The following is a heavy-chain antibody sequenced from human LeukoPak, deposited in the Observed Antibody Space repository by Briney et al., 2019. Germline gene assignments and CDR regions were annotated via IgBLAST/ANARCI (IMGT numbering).Heavy chain of an antibody. CDR1: GVSINTCCFY. J-gene: IGHJ4*02. Sequence: SETLSLTCAVSGVSINTCCFYWTWIPPPPGKGLEWIGYKYYSGSTRYNSSLRSRLTISLDTSKNQFSQRLTSVTAADTAVYYCARGRSYGFDFDSWGQGTLVIVSS. D-gene: IGHD3-16*01. CDR2: KYYSGST. CDR3: ARGRSYGFDFDS. V-gene: IGHV4-61*01.